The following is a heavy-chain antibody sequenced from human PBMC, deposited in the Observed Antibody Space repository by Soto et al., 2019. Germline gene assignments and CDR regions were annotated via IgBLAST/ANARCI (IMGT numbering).Heavy chain of an antibody. CDR3: ARDPMDNWFDP. Sequence: GRQAPGQGPEWMGGIIPIFGTANYAQKFQGRVTITADESTSTAYMELSSLRSEDTAVYYCARDPMDNWFDPWGQGTLVTVSS. CDR2: IIPIFGTA. J-gene: IGHJ5*02. V-gene: IGHV1-69*01.